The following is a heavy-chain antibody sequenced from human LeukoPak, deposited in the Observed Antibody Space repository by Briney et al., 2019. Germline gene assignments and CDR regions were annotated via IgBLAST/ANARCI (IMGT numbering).Heavy chain of an antibody. CDR3: ASTGDYDFWSGYYSTFDY. V-gene: IGHV1-18*01. D-gene: IGHD3-3*01. CDR2: ISAYNGNT. Sequence: ASVKVSCKASGYTFTSYGISWVRQAPGQGLEWMGWISAYNGNTNYAQKLQGRVTITTDESTSTAYMELSSLRSEDTAVYYCASTGDYDFWSGYYSTFDYWGQGTLVTVSS. J-gene: IGHJ4*02. CDR1: GYTFTSYG.